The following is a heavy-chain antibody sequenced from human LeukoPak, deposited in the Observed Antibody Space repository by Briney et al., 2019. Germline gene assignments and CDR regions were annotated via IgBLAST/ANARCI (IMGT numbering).Heavy chain of an antibody. CDR3: ARDSGADYYDSSGYTDAFDI. V-gene: IGHV4-59*01. CDR1: GGSISCYY. CDR2: IYYSGST. D-gene: IGHD3-22*01. Sequence: SETLSLTRTVSGGSISCYYWSWMRQPPGKGLEWIGYIYYSGSTNYNPSLKSRVTISVDTSKSQFSLKLSSVTAADTAVYYCARDSGADYYDSSGYTDAFDIWGQGTMVTVSS. J-gene: IGHJ3*02.